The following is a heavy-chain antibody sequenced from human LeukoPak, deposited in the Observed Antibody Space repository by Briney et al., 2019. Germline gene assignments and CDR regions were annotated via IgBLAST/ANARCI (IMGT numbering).Heavy chain of an antibody. CDR1: GGSISSYY. D-gene: IGHD5-24*01. Sequence: SETLSLTCSVPGGSISSYYGSWIRQRPGKALEGGGQLFTGGSTNYRSSRKRQVTISVETSKNQFSLKLSSVTAADTAVYYCARHGRRWLQSGADVFDVWGQGTMVTVSS. V-gene: IGHV4-4*09. J-gene: IGHJ3*01. CDR3: ARHGRRWLQSGADVFDV. CDR2: LFTGGST.